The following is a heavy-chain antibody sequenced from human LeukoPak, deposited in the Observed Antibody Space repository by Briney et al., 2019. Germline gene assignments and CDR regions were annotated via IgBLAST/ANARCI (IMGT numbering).Heavy chain of an antibody. Sequence: GGSLRLSCAASGFTLRSYWMHWVRQAPGKGLLWVALSKTDGGIATYADSVKGRITISRDNAKNTVYLQMNSLRAEDTAVYYCARDLSGNSYGLGYWGQGTLVTVSS. CDR1: GFTLRSYW. CDR2: SKTDGGIA. CDR3: ARDLSGNSYGLGY. J-gene: IGHJ4*02. V-gene: IGHV3-74*03. D-gene: IGHD5-18*01.